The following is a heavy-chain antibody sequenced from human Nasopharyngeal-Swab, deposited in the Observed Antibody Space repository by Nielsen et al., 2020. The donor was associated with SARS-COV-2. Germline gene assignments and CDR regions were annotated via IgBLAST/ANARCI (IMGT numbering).Heavy chain of an antibody. D-gene: IGHD5-24*01. V-gene: IGHV4-39*01. CDR1: GDSIAHSTCH. CDR3: ARAGRVGDAYTGLDV. CDR2: IKHNEKT. Sequence: SETLSLTCTVSGDSIAHSTCHWNWIRQPPGKGLDWIGEIKHNEKTNYNPSLQSRVTISIDTSTNQVSLKLNSLTATDTAVYYCARAGRVGDAYTGLDVWGQGTTVTVSS. J-gene: IGHJ6*02.